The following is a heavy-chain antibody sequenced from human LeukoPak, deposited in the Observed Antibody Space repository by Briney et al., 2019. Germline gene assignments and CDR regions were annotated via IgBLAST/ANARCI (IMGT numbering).Heavy chain of an antibody. V-gene: IGHV3-7*01. CDR1: GFTFSSYW. Sequence: GGSLRLSCAASGFTFSSYWMSWVRQALGKGLEWVANIKQDGSEKYYVDSVKGRFTISRDNAKNSLYLQMNSLRAEDTAVYYCARPGYCSSTSCFYMDVWGKGTTVTVSS. CDR2: IKQDGSEK. D-gene: IGHD2-2*01. J-gene: IGHJ6*03. CDR3: ARPGYCSSTSCFYMDV.